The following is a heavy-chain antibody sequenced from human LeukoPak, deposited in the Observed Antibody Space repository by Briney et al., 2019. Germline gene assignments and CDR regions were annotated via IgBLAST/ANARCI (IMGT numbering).Heavy chain of an antibody. V-gene: IGHV3-21*01. J-gene: IGHJ4*02. Sequence: GGSLRLSCGASGFTFSNYAMNWVRQAPGKGLESVSSISGSSSHTYYADSLKGRFTISRDNARNSLYLQLNSLRADDTAVYYCATDSPVAGSKALDYWGQGTLVTVSS. CDR1: GFTFSNYA. CDR2: ISGSSSHT. D-gene: IGHD6-19*01. CDR3: ATDSPVAGSKALDY.